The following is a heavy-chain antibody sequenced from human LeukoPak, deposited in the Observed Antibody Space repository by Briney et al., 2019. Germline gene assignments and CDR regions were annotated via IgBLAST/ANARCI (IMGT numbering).Heavy chain of an antibody. CDR1: GYTFTSYY. CDR3: VSYYGDYYNFGY. CDR2: INPSGGST. J-gene: IGHJ4*02. V-gene: IGHV1-46*01. D-gene: IGHD4-17*01. Sequence: GASVKVSCKASGYTFTSYYMHWVRQAPGQGLEWMGIINPSGGSTSYAQKFQGRVTMTRDMSTSTVYMELSSLRSEDTAVYYCVSYYGDYYNFGYWGQGTLVTVSS.